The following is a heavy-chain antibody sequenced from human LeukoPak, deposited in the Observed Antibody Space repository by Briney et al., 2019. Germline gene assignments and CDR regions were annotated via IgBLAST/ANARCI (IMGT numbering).Heavy chain of an antibody. CDR2: ISDNGGTT. V-gene: IGHV3-64D*06. J-gene: IGHJ4*02. D-gene: IGHD3-22*01. Sequence: GGSLRLSCLASGFTFNTFAMHWVRQAPGKGLEYVSSISDNGGTTYYADSVKGRFTISRDNSKNTLYLQMSSLRAEDTAVYFCVTQGDGYYSGPFDYWGQGTLVTVSS. CDR1: GFTFNTFA. CDR3: VTQGDGYYSGPFDY.